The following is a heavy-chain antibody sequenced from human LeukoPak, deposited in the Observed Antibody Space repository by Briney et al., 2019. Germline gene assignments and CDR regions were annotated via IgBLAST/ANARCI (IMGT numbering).Heavy chain of an antibody. CDR1: GDSIRNYY. CDR3: ARVYYHSSAYYLYFFDY. J-gene: IGHJ4*02. CDR2: IYYSGST. V-gene: IGHV4-59*01. Sequence: SETLSLTCTVSGDSIRNYYWTWIRQPPGKAPEWIGYIYYSGSTNYNPSLKSRVTISVDTSKNQFSLKLSSVTAADTAVYYCARVYYHSSAYYLYFFDYWGQGTLVTVSS. D-gene: IGHD3-22*01.